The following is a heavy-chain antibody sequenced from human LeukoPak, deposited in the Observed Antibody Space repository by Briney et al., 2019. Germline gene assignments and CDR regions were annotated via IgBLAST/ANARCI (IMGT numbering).Heavy chain of an antibody. Sequence: SVKVSCKASGYTFTGYYMHWVRQAPGQGLEWMGGIIPIFGTANYAQKFQGRVTITADESTSTAYMELSSLRSEDTAVYYCARVVLRYFDWTQGGAFDIWGQGTMVTVSS. D-gene: IGHD3-9*01. CDR3: ARVVLRYFDWTQGGAFDI. CDR1: GYTFTGYY. V-gene: IGHV1-69*13. CDR2: IIPIFGTA. J-gene: IGHJ3*02.